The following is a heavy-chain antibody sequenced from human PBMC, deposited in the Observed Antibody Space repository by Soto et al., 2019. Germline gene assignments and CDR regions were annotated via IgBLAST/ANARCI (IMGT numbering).Heavy chain of an antibody. Sequence: SATLSLTCTVSGGSISTYYWSWIRQPPGKGLEWIGYINYSGRTNYNPSLKSRVTMSLDTSKNQFSLKLRSVTAADTAVFYCARYAGSSWFYYWGQGTLVTVSS. CDR2: INYSGRT. CDR1: GGSISTYY. CDR3: ARYAGSSWFYY. J-gene: IGHJ4*02. D-gene: IGHD6-13*01. V-gene: IGHV4-59*01.